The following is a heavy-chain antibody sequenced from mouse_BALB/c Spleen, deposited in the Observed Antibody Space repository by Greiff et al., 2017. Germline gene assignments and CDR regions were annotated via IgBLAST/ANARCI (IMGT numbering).Heavy chain of an antibody. V-gene: IGHV1-5*01. CDR1: GYTFTSYW. CDR2: IYPGNSDT. D-gene: IGHD1-1*02. J-gene: IGHJ2*01. CDR3: ARSHYGPTGYFDY. Sequence: VQLQQSGTVLARPGASVKMSCKASGYTFTSYWMHWVKQRPGQGLEWIGAIYPGNSDTSYNQKFKGKAKLTAVTSTSTAYMELSSLTNEDSAVYYCARSHYGPTGYFDYWGQGTTLTVSS.